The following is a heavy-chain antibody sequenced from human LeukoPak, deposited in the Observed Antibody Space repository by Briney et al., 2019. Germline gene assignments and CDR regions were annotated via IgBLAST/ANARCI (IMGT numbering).Heavy chain of an antibody. D-gene: IGHD3-10*01. CDR3: AREEDYYGSGSYYTTSYGMDV. V-gene: IGHV1-8*01. J-gene: IGHJ6*02. Sequence: ASVKVSCKASGYTFTSYDINWVRQATGQGLEWMGWMNPNSGNTGYAQKFQGRVTMTRNTSISTAYMELSSLRSEDTAVYYCAREEDYYGSGSYYTTSYGMDVWGQGTTVTVSS. CDR1: GYTFTSYD. CDR2: MNPNSGNT.